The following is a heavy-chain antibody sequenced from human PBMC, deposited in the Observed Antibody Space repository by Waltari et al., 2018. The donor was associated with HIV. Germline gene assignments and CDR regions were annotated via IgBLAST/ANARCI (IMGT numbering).Heavy chain of an antibody. CDR3: ARRGGATVTSYYYYGLDV. CDR1: GPSISIDSHS. V-gene: IGHV4-39*02. D-gene: IGHD4-17*01. CDR2: IFYSGNT. Sequence: QVQLQESGPGLVKPSEPLSLTCTVSGPSISIDSHSWRWLRQPPGKGLEWIGNIFYSGNTYYNPSLKSRVTISIDTSKKHFSLKLTSVTAADTAVYYCARRGGATVTSYYYYGLDVWGQGTTVTVSS. J-gene: IGHJ6*02.